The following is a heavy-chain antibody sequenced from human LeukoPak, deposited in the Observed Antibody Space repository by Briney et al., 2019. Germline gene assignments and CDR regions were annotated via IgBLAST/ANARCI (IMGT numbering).Heavy chain of an antibody. J-gene: IGHJ4*02. D-gene: IGHD6-13*01. CDR2: ISNDGSNK. V-gene: IGHV3-30*18. Sequence: GGSLRLSRAASGFTFSSYGIHWVRQAPGKGLEWVAVISNDGSNKYYADSVKGRFTISRDNSKNTVYLQMNSLRGEDTAVYYCAKSGIAAAGQRGYFDYWGQGTLVTVSS. CDR1: GFTFSSYG. CDR3: AKSGIAAAGQRGYFDY.